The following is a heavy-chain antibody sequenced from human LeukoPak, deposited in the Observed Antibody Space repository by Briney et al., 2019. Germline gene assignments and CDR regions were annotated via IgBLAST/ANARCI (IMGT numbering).Heavy chain of an antibody. CDR2: IRSKANSYAT. J-gene: IGHJ4*02. Sequence: WIRQPAGKGLEWIGRIRSKANSYATAYAASVKGRFTISRDDSKNTAYLQMNSLKTEDTAVYYCTSLQTRWGQGTLVTVSS. CDR3: TSLQTR. V-gene: IGHV3-73*01.